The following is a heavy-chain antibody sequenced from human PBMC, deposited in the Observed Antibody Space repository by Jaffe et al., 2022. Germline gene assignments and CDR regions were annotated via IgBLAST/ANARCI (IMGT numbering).Heavy chain of an antibody. J-gene: IGHJ6*03. CDR1: GFTFSSYG. CDR3: AKSGYDFWSGYYGAWYYYYMDV. D-gene: IGHD3-3*01. Sequence: QVQLVESGGGVVQPGGSLRLSCAASGFTFSSYGMHWVRQAPGKGLEWVAFIRYDGSNKYYADSVKGRFTISRDNSKNTLYLQMNSLRAEDTAVYYCAKSGYDFWSGYYGAWYYYYMDVWGKGTTVTVSS. V-gene: IGHV3-30*02. CDR2: IRYDGSNK.